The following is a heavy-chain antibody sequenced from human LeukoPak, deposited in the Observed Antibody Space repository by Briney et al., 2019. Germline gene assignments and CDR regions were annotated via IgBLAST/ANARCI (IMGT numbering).Heavy chain of an antibody. V-gene: IGHV3-15*05. CDR2: IKSKTDGGTT. CDR3: ARDAHCSTGICYSPYYKYGMDV. CDR1: GFTFSNAW. J-gene: IGHJ6*02. Sequence: PGGSLRLSCAASGFTFSNAWMSWVRQAPGKGLEWVGRIKSKTDGGTTDYAAPVKGRFTISRDDSKNTLYLQMNSVTEDTSVYYCARDAHCSTGICYSPYYKYGMDVWGQGTTVTVSS. D-gene: IGHD2-15*01.